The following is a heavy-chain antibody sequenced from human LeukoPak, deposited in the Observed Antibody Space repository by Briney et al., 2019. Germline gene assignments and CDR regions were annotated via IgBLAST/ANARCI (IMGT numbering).Heavy chain of an antibody. CDR1: GGSISSGGYY. Sequence: PSETLSLTCTVSGGSISSGGYYWSWIRQHPGKGLEWIGYIYYSGSTCYNPSLKSRVTISVDTSKNQFSLKLSSVTAADTAVYYCARVASNYYGSGSSVFDYWGQGTLVTVSS. CDR2: IYYSGST. J-gene: IGHJ4*02. CDR3: ARVASNYYGSGSSVFDY. D-gene: IGHD3-10*01. V-gene: IGHV4-31*03.